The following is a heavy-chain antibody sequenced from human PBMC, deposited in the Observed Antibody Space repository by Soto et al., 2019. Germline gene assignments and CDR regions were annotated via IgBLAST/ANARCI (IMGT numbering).Heavy chain of an antibody. V-gene: IGHV1-3*01. CDR1: GYTFTSYA. Sequence: GASVKVSCKASGYTFTSYAMHWVRQAPGQRLEWMGWINAGNGNTKYPQKFQGRVTITRDTSASTAYMELSSLRSEDTAVYYCARVFQHQLLLVYWGQGTLVTVSS. J-gene: IGHJ4*02. D-gene: IGHD2-2*01. CDR3: ARVFQHQLLLVY. CDR2: INAGNGNT.